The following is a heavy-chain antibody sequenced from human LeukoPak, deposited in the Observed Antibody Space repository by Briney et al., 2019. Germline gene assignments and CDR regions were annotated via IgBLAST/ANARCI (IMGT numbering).Heavy chain of an antibody. CDR2: IYHSGST. J-gene: IGHJ4*02. CDR3: ASGSGSYYPFDY. CDR1: GGSISRSKW. V-gene: IGHV4-4*02. D-gene: IGHD1-26*01. Sequence: SETLSLTCGVSGGSISRSKWWSWVRQPPGKGLEWIGEIYHSGSTNYNPSLKSRVTISLDKSKNQFSLKLSSVTAADTAVYYCASGSGSYYPFDYWGQGTLVTVSS.